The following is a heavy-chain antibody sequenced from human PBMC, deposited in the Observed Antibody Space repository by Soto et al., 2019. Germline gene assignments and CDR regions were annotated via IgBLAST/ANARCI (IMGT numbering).Heavy chain of an antibody. V-gene: IGHV4-4*02. CDR2: IYRTGST. J-gene: IGHJ4*02. D-gene: IGHD1-7*01. CDR1: GGSFTSNNW. CDR3: ASRDPGTSVDY. Sequence: SETLSLTCAVSGGSFTSNNWWTWVRQPPGQGLEWIGEIYRTGSTNYNPSLKSRVTISLDKSENQFSLRVTSLTAADTAVYYCASRDPGTSVDYWGQGTLVTVSS.